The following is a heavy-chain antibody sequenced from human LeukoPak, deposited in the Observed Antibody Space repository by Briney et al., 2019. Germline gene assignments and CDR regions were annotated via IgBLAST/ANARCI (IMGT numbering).Heavy chain of an antibody. Sequence: PSETLSLTCTVSGGSISSYYWSWIRQPPGKGLEWIGYIYYSGSTNYNPSLKSRVTISVDTSKNQFSLKLSSVTAAVTAVYYCARCRSGWPFDYWGQGTLVTVSS. CDR2: IYYSGST. V-gene: IGHV4-59*01. CDR1: GGSISSYY. J-gene: IGHJ4*02. CDR3: ARCRSGWPFDY. D-gene: IGHD6-19*01.